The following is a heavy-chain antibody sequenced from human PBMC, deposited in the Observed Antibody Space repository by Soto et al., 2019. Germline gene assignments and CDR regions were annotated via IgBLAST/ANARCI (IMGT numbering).Heavy chain of an antibody. J-gene: IGHJ5*02. CDR1: GYTFTSYG. V-gene: IGHV1-18*01. D-gene: IGHD1-26*01. CDR3: AGGYGVWELMWRLWFDP. Sequence: ASVKVSCKASGYTFTSYGISWVRQAPGQGLEWMGWISAYNGNTNYAQKLQGRVTMTTDTSTSTAYMELRSLRSDDTAVYYCAGGYGVWELMWRLWFDPWGQGTLVTVSS. CDR2: ISAYNGNT.